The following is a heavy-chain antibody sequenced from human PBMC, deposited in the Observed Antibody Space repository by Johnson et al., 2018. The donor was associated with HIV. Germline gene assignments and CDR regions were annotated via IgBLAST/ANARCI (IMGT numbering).Heavy chain of an antibody. V-gene: IGHV3-20*04. CDR2: INWNGGST. CDR3: ARLRWSPSDAFDI. J-gene: IGHJ3*02. Sequence: EVQLVESGGGLVQPGGSLRLSCAASGFTVSSNYMSWVRQAPGKGLEWVSGINWNGGSTGYADSVKGRFTISRDNAKNSLYLQMNSLRAEDTALYYCARLRWSPSDAFDIWGQGTMVTVSS. D-gene: IGHD4-23*01. CDR1: GFTVSSNY.